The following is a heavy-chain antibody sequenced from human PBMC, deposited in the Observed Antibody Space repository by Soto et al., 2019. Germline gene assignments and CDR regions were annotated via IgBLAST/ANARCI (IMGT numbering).Heavy chain of an antibody. CDR3: ARAQQQLVKKYNWFDP. D-gene: IGHD6-13*01. V-gene: IGHV4-4*02. J-gene: IGHJ5*02. Sequence: PSETLSLTCAVSSVSISSSNWWSWVRQPPGKGLEWIGEIYHSGGTNYNPSLKSRVTISVDKSKNQFSLKLSSVTAADTAVYYCARAQQQLVKKYNWFDPWGQGTLVTVSS. CDR1: SVSISSSNW. CDR2: IYHSGGT.